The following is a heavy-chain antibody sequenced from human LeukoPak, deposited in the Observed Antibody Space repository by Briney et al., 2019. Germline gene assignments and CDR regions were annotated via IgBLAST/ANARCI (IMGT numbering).Heavy chain of an antibody. CDR2: INPSGGST. Sequence: ASVKVSCKASGYTFTSYYMHWLRQAPGQGLEWMGIINPSGGSTSYAQKFQGRVTMTRDTSTSTVYMELSSLRSEDTAVYYCARSIFGVVISDYWGQGTLVTVSS. CDR1: GYTFTSYY. D-gene: IGHD3-3*01. J-gene: IGHJ4*02. CDR3: ARSIFGVVISDY. V-gene: IGHV1-46*01.